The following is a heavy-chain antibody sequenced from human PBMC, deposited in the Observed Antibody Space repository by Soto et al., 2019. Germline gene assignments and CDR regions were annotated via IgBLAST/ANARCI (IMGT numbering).Heavy chain of an antibody. CDR1: GFTFSSYW. J-gene: IGHJ4*02. D-gene: IGHD3-9*01. V-gene: IGHV3-7*03. CDR3: ARDILTGYSNFDY. Sequence: GALRLSCAASGFTFSSYWMSWVRQAPGKGLEWVANIKQDGSEKYYVDSVKGRFTISRDNAKNSLYLQMNSLRAEDTAVYYCARDILTGYSNFDYWGQGTLVTVSS. CDR2: IKQDGSEK.